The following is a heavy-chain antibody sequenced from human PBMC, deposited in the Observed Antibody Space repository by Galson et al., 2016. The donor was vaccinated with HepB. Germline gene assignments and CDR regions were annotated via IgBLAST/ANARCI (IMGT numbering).Heavy chain of an antibody. J-gene: IGHJ4*02. Sequence: CAISGDSVSRISLAWNWIRQSPSRGLEWLGRTYYRSKWYKDYAASLKSRISINQDTSKNHLFLYLNSVTPEEPAVYYCARDYGGFLYYLGQGTPVTVSS. CDR1: GDSVSRISLA. D-gene: IGHD3-16*01. V-gene: IGHV6-1*01. CDR2: TYYRSKWYK. CDR3: ARDYGGFLYY.